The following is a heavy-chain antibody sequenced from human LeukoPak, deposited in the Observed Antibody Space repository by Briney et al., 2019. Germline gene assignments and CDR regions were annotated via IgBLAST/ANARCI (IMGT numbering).Heavy chain of an antibody. CDR1: GGSISSYY. CDR3: AREGYGSGKFDP. D-gene: IGHD3-10*01. J-gene: IGHJ5*02. V-gene: IGHV4-4*09. Sequence: SETLSLTCTVSGGSISSYYWSWIRQPPGKGLEWIGYIYTSGSTNYNPSLKSRVTISVDTSKNQFSLKLSSVTAADTAVYYCAREGYGSGKFDPWGQGTLVTVSS. CDR2: IYTSGST.